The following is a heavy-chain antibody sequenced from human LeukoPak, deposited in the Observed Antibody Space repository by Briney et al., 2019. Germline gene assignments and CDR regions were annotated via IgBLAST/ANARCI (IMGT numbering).Heavy chain of an antibody. V-gene: IGHV3-23*01. J-gene: IGHJ4*02. D-gene: IGHD3-10*01. CDR2: ISGSGGST. Sequence: PGGSLRLSCAASGFTFSSYGMSWVRQAPGKGLEWVSAISGSGGSTYCADSVKGRFTISRDNSKNTLYLQMNSLRAEDTAVYYCAKVPRGVRGVLQHLDYWGQGTLVTVSS. CDR1: GFTFSSYG. CDR3: AKVPRGVRGVLQHLDY.